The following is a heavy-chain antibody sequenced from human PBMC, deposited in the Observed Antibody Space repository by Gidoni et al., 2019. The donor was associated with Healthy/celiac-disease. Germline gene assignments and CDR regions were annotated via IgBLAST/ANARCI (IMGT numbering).Heavy chain of an antibody. J-gene: IGHJ5*02. V-gene: IGHV4-34*01. Sequence: QAQPQQWGAGLLKPSETLSLTCAVHGGSFSGYYWRWIRQPPGKGLEWIGEINHSGSTNYNPSLKSRVIISVDTSKNQFSLKLSSVTAADTAVYYCARGKGKAGWFDPWGQGTLVTVSS. CDR1: GGSFSGYY. CDR2: INHSGST. CDR3: ARGKGKAGWFDP. D-gene: IGHD3-10*01.